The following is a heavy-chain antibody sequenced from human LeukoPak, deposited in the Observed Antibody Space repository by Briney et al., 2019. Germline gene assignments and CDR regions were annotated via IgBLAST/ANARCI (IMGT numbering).Heavy chain of an antibody. V-gene: IGHV3-7*01. Sequence: GGSLRLSCAASGFSFSDYWMSWVRQPPGKGLEWLANIKQDESEIFYVDSVKGRFAISRDNAKNSLYLQMGSLRAEDTGVYYCVKPLLFIRGLGDNWGQGTLVTVSS. CDR3: VKPLLFIRGLGDN. D-gene: IGHD3-10*01. J-gene: IGHJ4*02. CDR2: IKQDESEI. CDR1: GFSFSDYW.